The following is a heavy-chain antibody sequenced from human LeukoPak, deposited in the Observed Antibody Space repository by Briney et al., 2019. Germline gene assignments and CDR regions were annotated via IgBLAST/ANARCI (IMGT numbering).Heavy chain of an antibody. Sequence: PGGSLRLSCAASGFTFDDYAMHWVRQAPGKGLEWVSILYSAGTTYYADSVKGRFTISRDNSRNILYLQMSSLRAEDTAIYYCARTPSGSGNFFDYWGQGAPVTVSS. CDR1: GFTFDDYA. CDR3: ARTPSGSGNFFDY. J-gene: IGHJ4*02. CDR2: LYSAGTT. D-gene: IGHD3-10*01. V-gene: IGHV3-66*01.